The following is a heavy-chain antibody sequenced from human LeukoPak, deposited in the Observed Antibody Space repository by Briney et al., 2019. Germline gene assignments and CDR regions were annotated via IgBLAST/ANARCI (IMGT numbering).Heavy chain of an antibody. V-gene: IGHV3-66*01. CDR3: ARGRSTVTTWVDY. D-gene: IGHD4-17*01. CDR2: IDSGGST. J-gene: IGHJ4*02. Sequence: GGSLRLSCAASGFTVSSNYMDWVRQARGKGLEWVSVIDSGGSTYYEDSVKGGFTISRDNSNNTLYLQMNSLRADDTAVYYCARGRSTVTTWVDYWGQGTLVTVSS. CDR1: GFTVSSNY.